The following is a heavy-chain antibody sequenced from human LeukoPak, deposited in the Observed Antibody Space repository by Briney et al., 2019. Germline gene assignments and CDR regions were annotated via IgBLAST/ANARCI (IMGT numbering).Heavy chain of an antibody. Sequence: SVKVSCKASGGTFSSYAISWVRQAPGQGLEWMGRIIPIFGTANYAQKFQGRVTITTDESTSTAYMELSSLRSEDTAVYYCARAKRGYYDSRGYHTYDYWGQGTLVTVSS. CDR3: ARAKRGYYDSRGYHTYDY. CDR2: IIPIFGTA. J-gene: IGHJ4*02. D-gene: IGHD3-22*01. V-gene: IGHV1-69*05. CDR1: GGTFSSYA.